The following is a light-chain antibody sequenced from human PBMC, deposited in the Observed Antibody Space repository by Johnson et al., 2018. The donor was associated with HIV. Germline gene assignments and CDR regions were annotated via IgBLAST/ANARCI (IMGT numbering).Light chain of an antibody. Sequence: QAVLTQPPSVSAAPGQKVTISCSGSSSNVGNNVVSWYQQLPGTAPKVLIYENNKRPSGIPDRFSGSKSGTSATLGITGLQTGDAADYYCGTWDSSLSAPVFGTGTKVTVL. J-gene: IGLJ1*01. CDR1: SSNVGNNV. CDR2: ENN. CDR3: GTWDSSLSAPV. V-gene: IGLV1-51*02.